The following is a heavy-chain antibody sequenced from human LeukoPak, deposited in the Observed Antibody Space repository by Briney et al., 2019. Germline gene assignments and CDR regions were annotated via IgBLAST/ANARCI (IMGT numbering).Heavy chain of an antibody. V-gene: IGHV1-2*02. CDR3: AKDKHLWSESWFDP. CDR1: GYTFTASY. Sequence: ASVKVSCKASGYTFTASYIHWVRQAPGQGLEWMGWINPNSGGTSFALKFQGRVTLTSDASITTAYMELTSLRSDDTAVYYCAKDKHLWSESWFDPWGQGTLVTVSS. D-gene: IGHD5-18*01. CDR2: INPNSGGT. J-gene: IGHJ5*02.